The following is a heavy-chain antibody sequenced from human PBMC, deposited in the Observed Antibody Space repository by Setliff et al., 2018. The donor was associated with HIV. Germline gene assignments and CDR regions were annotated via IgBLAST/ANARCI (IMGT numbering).Heavy chain of an antibody. D-gene: IGHD5-12*01. J-gene: IGHJ4*02. Sequence: GASVKVSCKASGGTFSSYAISWVRQAPGQGLEWMGGIFPILGIANYAQRLQGRVIMTEDSSTDTAYMELSGLRSEDTAVYYCAIDVIGGWLRPMPDFWGPGTLVTVSS. CDR2: IFPILGIA. CDR1: GGTFSSYA. V-gene: IGHV1-69*10. CDR3: AIDVIGGWLRPMPDF.